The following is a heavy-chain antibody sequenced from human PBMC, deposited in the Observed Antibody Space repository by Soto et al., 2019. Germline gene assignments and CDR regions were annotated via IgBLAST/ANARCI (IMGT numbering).Heavy chain of an antibody. CDR2: INHSGST. CDR3: ARSVRVVRDFWSGYHERFDY. CDR1: GGSFSGYY. D-gene: IGHD3-3*01. J-gene: IGHJ4*02. V-gene: IGHV4-34*01. Sequence: QVQLQQWGAGLLKPSETLSLTCAVYGGSFSGYYWSWIRQTPGKGLEWIGEINHSGSTNYNPSLKSRVTISVDTSKNQFSLKLSSVTAADTAVYYCARSVRVVRDFWSGYHERFDYWGQGTLVTVSS.